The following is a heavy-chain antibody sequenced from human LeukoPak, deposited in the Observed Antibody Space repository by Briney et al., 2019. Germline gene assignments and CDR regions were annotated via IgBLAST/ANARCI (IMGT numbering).Heavy chain of an antibody. CDR1: GFTFSSYW. J-gene: IGHJ6*03. Sequence: GGSLRLSCAASGFTFSSYWMSWVRQAPGKGLEWVANIKQDGSEKYYVDSVKGRFTISRDNAKNSLYLQMNSLRAEDTAVYYCARDPYSGAYGDSYYYYMDLWGQGTTVTISS. V-gene: IGHV3-7*01. CDR2: IKQDGSEK. CDR3: ARDPYSGAYGDSYYYYMDL. D-gene: IGHD1-26*01.